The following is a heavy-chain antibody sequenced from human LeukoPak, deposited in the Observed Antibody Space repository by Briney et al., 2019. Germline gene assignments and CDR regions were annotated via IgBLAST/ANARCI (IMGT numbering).Heavy chain of an antibody. CDR1: GFTFSSYG. D-gene: IGHD1-26*01. Sequence: PGGSLRLSCAASGFTFSSYGMHWVRQAPGQGLEGVAVISSDGINKYYADSVKGQFTISRDNSKNTLYLQMDSLRAEDMVVCYGERDRAGGGSFYNAFDIWGQGTMVTVSS. V-gene: IGHV3-30*03. J-gene: IGHJ3*02. CDR2: ISSDGINK. CDR3: ERDRAGGGSFYNAFDI.